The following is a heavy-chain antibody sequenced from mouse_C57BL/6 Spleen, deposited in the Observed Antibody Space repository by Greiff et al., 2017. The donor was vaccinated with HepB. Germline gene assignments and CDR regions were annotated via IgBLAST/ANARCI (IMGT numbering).Heavy chain of an antibody. V-gene: IGHV1-61*01. Sequence: QVQLKQPGAELVRPGSSVKLSCKASGYTFTSYWMDWVKQRPGQGLEWIGNIYPSDSETHYNQKFKDKATLTVDKSSSTAYMQLSSLTSEDSAVYYCARRDGYSLDYWGQGTTLTVSS. CDR2: IYPSDSET. D-gene: IGHD2-3*01. CDR1: GYTFTSYW. J-gene: IGHJ2*01. CDR3: ARRDGYSLDY.